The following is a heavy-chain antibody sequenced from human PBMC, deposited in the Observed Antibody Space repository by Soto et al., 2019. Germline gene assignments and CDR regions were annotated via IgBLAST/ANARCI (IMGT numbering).Heavy chain of an antibody. D-gene: IGHD3-22*01. J-gene: IGHJ5*01. CDR3: ARGIWVATPADYYLDS. Sequence: SVKVSCKASGGTFDTYTISWVRQAPGQGLEWMGRVIPVLAMADYAQKFQGRVTITADTSTTTAYLEISRLRSEDTAVYFCARGIWVATPADYYLDSWGQATLVTLSS. CDR2: VIPVLAMA. V-gene: IGHV1-69*02. CDR1: GGTFDTYT.